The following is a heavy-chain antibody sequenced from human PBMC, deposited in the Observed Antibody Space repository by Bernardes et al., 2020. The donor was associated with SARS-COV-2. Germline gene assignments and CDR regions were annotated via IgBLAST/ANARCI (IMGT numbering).Heavy chain of an antibody. D-gene: IGHD3-3*01. CDR1: GGSISSGGYY. CDR2: IYYSGST. V-gene: IGHV4-31*03. J-gene: IGHJ4*02. Sequence: SETLSLTCTVSGGSISSGGYYWSWIRQHPGKGLEWIGYIYYSGSTYYNPSLKSRVTISVDTSKNQFSLKLSSVTAADTAVYYCARLTYYDFWSGEEEVDYWGQGTLVTVSS. CDR3: ARLTYYDFWSGEEEVDY.